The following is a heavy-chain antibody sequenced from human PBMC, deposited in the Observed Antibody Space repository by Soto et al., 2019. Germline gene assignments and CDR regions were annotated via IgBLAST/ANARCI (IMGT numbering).Heavy chain of an antibody. D-gene: IGHD6-13*01. J-gene: IGHJ4*02. CDR2: IYYSGST. V-gene: IGHV4-59*01. CDR3: ARGGTSSWYY. CDR1: GGPISSYY. Sequence: PSETLSLTCTVSGGPISSYYWSWIRQPPGKGLEWTGYIYYSGSTNYNPSLKSRVTISVDTSKNQFSLKLSSVTAADTAVYYCARGGTSSWYYWGQGTQVTVSS.